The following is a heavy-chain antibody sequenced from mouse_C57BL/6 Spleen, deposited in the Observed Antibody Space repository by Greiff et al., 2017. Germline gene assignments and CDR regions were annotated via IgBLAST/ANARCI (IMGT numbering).Heavy chain of an antibody. J-gene: IGHJ2*01. CDR1: GYTFTDHT. V-gene: IGHV1-78*01. CDR3: AYYGSSNYFDY. D-gene: IGHD1-1*01. Sequence: VQLQQSDAELVKPGASVKISCKASGYTFTDHTIHWMKQRPEQGLEWIGYIYPRDGSTKYNEKFKGKATLTADKSSSTAYMQLNSLTSDDSAVYCCAYYGSSNYFDYWGQGTTLTVSS. CDR2: IYPRDGST.